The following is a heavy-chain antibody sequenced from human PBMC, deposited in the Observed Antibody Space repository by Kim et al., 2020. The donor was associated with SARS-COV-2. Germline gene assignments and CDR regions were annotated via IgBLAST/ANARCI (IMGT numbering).Heavy chain of an antibody. D-gene: IGHD3-16*02. CDR3: ARDRNDNVWGSYHC. Sequence: GGSLRLSCAASGFTVSDNYMSWVRQAPGKGLEWVSVIYSGGSTYYADSVKGRFTISRDNSKNTLYLQMNSLRAEDTAVYYCARDRNDNVWGSYHCWGQGTLVTVSS. J-gene: IGHJ4*02. CDR1: GFTVSDNY. V-gene: IGHV3-66*01. CDR2: IYSGGST.